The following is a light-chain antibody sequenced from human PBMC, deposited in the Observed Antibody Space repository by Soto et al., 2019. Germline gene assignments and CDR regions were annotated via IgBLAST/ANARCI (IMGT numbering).Light chain of an antibody. CDR1: QSVGSTY. CDR3: QQFGTSPRYT. CDR2: EAS. V-gene: IGKV3-20*01. J-gene: IGKJ2*01. Sequence: EILLTQSPGTLSLSPGERATLSCRTSQSVGSTYLAWYQQKPGQAPRLLIYEASRRATGIPDRFSGSGSGTDFTLTISRLEPEDFAVYYCQQFGTSPRYTFGQETKLEI.